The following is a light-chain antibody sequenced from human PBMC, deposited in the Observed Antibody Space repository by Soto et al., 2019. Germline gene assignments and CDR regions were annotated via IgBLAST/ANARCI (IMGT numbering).Light chain of an antibody. CDR3: LQDYNSPLT. CDR1: QGIRNE. V-gene: IGKV1-6*01. J-gene: IGKJ4*01. Sequence: AIQMTQSPSSLSASVGDRVTITCRASQGIRNELGWYQQKPGKAPNLLIYAAYSLESGVPSRFSGSGSDRDFTLTISGLQPEDSATYYCLQDYNSPLTFGGGTKVEIK. CDR2: AAY.